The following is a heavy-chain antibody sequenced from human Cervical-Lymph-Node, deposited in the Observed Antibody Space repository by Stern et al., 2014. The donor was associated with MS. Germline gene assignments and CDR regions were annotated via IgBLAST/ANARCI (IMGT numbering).Heavy chain of an antibody. J-gene: IGHJ4*02. CDR1: GFTFSIYA. D-gene: IGHD5-12*01. CDR2: ISGSGGST. Sequence: EVQLEESGGGLVQPGGSLRLSCAASGFTFSIYAMSWVRQAPGKGLEWVSTISGSGGSTYYADSVKGRFTISRDNSKNTLYLQMNSLRAEDTAVYYCANNIVATQDFDYWGQGTLVTVSS. V-gene: IGHV3-23*04. CDR3: ANNIVATQDFDY.